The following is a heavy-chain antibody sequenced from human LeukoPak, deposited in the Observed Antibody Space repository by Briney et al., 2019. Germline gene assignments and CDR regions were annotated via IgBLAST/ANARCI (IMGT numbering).Heavy chain of an antibody. V-gene: IGHV4-34*01. Sequence: PSETLSLTCAVYVGSFSGYYWSWIRQPPGKGLEWIGEINHSGSTNYNPSLKSRVTISVDTSKNQFSLKLSSVTAADTAVYYCARGIAAENPFDYWGQGTLVTVSS. J-gene: IGHJ4*02. CDR1: VGSFSGYY. D-gene: IGHD6-13*01. CDR2: INHSGST. CDR3: ARGIAAENPFDY.